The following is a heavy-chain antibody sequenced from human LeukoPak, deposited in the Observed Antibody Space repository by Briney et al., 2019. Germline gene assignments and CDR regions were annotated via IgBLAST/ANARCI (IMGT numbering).Heavy chain of an antibody. CDR1: EYTFSAYY. CDR2: INPNSGAP. CDR3: ARAGIANPVDS. Sequence: GASVTASCKASEYTFSAYYIHWVRQAPGLGLEWMGWINPNSGAPNYAQKFQGRVTMTRDTSINTAYMELTRLTSDDTAVYFCARAGIANPVDSWGQGTLVTVSS. V-gene: IGHV1-2*02. D-gene: IGHD6-13*01. J-gene: IGHJ4*02.